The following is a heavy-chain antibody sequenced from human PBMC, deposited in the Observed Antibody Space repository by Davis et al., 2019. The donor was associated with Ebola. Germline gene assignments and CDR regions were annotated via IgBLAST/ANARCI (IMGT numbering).Heavy chain of an antibody. Sequence: PGGSLRLSCAASGFSFSDYAMHWVRQVPGRGLQWVAVVSYDGSDTDYADSVKGRSTISRDNSNNTLSLEMDSLRVEDTAVYFCARDQLKYTTPNFYYHYGMDVWGQGTTVTVSS. V-gene: IGHV3-33*05. J-gene: IGHJ6*01. D-gene: IGHD2-2*02. CDR2: VSYDGSDT. CDR3: ARDQLKYTTPNFYYHYGMDV. CDR1: GFSFSDYA.